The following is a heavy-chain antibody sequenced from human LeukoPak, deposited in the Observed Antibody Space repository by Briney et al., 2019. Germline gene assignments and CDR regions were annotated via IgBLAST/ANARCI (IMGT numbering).Heavy chain of an antibody. CDR3: ARTRYYYGSGSYYNDFDY. CDR1: GGTFSSYA. Sequence: ASVKVSCKASGGTFSSYAISWVRQAPGQGLEWMGWINPNSGGTNYAQKFQGRVTMTRDTSISTAYMELSRLRSDDTAVYYCARTRYYYGSGSYYNDFDYWGQGTLVTVSS. V-gene: IGHV1-2*02. CDR2: INPNSGGT. D-gene: IGHD3-10*01. J-gene: IGHJ4*02.